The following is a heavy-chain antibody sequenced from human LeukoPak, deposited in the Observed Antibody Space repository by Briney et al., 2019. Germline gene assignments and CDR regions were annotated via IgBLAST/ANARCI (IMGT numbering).Heavy chain of an antibody. Sequence: GGSLRLSCAASGFTFSNYEMNWVRQAPGKGLEWVSFISSSGGLIYYADSVKGRFTISRDNAKNSLYLQMNSLGAEDTAVYYCARGGYSYGYVFDYWGQGTLVTVSS. CDR3: ARGGYSYGYVFDY. V-gene: IGHV3-48*03. CDR2: ISSSGGLI. D-gene: IGHD5-18*01. J-gene: IGHJ4*02. CDR1: GFTFSNYE.